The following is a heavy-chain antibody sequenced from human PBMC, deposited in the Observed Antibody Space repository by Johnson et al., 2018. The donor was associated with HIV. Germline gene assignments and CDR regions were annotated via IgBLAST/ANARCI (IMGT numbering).Heavy chain of an antibody. Sequence: VQLVESGGGLVQPGGSLRLSCAASGFTFSSYAMHWVRQAPGKGLEYVSAISSNGGSTYYANSVKGRFTISRDNSKNTLYLQMNSLRAEDTAVYYCARGLGAAAGAFDIGGQGTMVTVSS. CDR3: ARGLGAAAGAFDI. D-gene: IGHD6-13*01. CDR2: ISSNGGST. CDR1: GFTFSSYA. V-gene: IGHV3-64*01. J-gene: IGHJ3*02.